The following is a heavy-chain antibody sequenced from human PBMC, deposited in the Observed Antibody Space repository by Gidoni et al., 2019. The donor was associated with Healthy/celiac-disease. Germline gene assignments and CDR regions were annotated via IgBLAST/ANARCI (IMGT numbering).Heavy chain of an antibody. CDR3: ARVSARSYYFDY. CDR1: GGTFSSYT. CDR2: IIPILGIA. D-gene: IGHD3-3*02. Sequence: QVQLVQSGAEVTKPGSSVKVSCKASGGTFSSYTISWVRQAPGQGLEWMGRIIPILGIANYAQKFQGRVTITADKSTSTAYMELSSLRSEDTAVYYCARVSARSYYFDYWGQGTLVTVSS. V-gene: IGHV1-69*02. J-gene: IGHJ4*02.